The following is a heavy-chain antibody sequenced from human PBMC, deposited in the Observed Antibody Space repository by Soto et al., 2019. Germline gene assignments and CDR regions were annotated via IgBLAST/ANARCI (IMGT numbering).Heavy chain of an antibody. CDR3: AKADGEQWLIPHLDN. J-gene: IGHJ4*02. CDR1: GFNFKKFA. Sequence: CEASGFNFKKFAMGWVRQAPGEGLEWVSGISCCGGSTSYADSVKGRFRLARDDSKNTLSLQLNSLRVEDTARYYCAKADGEQWLIPHLDNWGQGTLVTVS. D-gene: IGHD6-19*01. CDR2: ISCCGGST. V-gene: IGHV3-23*01.